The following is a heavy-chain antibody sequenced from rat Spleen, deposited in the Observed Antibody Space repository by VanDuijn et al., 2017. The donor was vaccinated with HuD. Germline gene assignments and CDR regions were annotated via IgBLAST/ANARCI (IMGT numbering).Heavy chain of an antibody. J-gene: IGHJ2*01. CDR1: GFTFNDYY. Sequence: EVQLVESGGGLVQPGRSMKLSCAASGFTFNDYYMACVRQAPKKGLEWVASISYEGSRTYYGDSVKGRFTFSRDNAKSTLYLQMNSLRSEDTATYYCARRHYGYTDYFDYWGQGVMVTVSS. V-gene: IGHV5-22*01. CDR2: ISYEGSRT. CDR3: ARRHYGYTDYFDY. D-gene: IGHD1-9*01.